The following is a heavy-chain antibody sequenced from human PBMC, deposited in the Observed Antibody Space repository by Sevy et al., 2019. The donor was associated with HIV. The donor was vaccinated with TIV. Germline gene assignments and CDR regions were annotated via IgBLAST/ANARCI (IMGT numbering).Heavy chain of an antibody. CDR2: ISGSGGST. J-gene: IGHJ4*02. CDR3: AKEGEKSYYDSSGYAPLDY. D-gene: IGHD3-22*01. Sequence: GGSLRLSCAASGFTFSSYAMSWVRQAPGKGLELVSAISGSGGSTYYADSVKGRFTISRDNSKNTLYLQMNSLRAEDTAVYYCAKEGEKSYYDSSGYAPLDYWGQGTLVTVSS. CDR1: GFTFSSYA. V-gene: IGHV3-23*01.